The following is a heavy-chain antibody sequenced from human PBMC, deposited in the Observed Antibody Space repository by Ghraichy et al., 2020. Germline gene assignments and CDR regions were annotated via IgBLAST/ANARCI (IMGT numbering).Heavy chain of an antibody. Sequence: GESLNISCAASGFTFSSYAMSWVRQAPGKGLEWVSAISGSGGSTYYADSVKGRFTISRDNSKNTLYLQMNSLRAEDTAVYYCAKDQGDFWSGYYLPDYWGQGTLVTVSS. J-gene: IGHJ4*02. CDR1: GFTFSSYA. D-gene: IGHD3-3*01. CDR2: ISGSGGST. V-gene: IGHV3-23*01. CDR3: AKDQGDFWSGYYLPDY.